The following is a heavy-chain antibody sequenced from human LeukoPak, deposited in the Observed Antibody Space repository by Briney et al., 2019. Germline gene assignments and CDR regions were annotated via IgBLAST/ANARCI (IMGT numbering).Heavy chain of an antibody. J-gene: IGHJ6*02. CDR1: GFTFDDYA. D-gene: IGHD3-3*01. CDR2: ISWNSGSI. Sequence: GRSLRLSCAASGFTFDDYAMHWVRQAPGKGLEWGSGISWNSGSIGYAASVKGRFTISRDNAKHSLYLQMNSLRAEDTALYYCAKDGEATIFGAYYYYYGMDVWGQGTTVTISS. V-gene: IGHV3-9*01. CDR3: AKDGEATIFGAYYYYYGMDV.